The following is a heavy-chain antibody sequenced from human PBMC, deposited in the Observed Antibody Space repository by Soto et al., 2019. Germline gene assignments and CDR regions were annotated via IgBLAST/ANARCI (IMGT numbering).Heavy chain of an antibody. V-gene: IGHV3-48*02. CDR1: GFTFSSYS. D-gene: IGHD1-26*01. J-gene: IGHJ4*02. CDR2: ISSSSTI. CDR3: ARDMGQWELPDY. Sequence: EVQLVESGGGLVQPGGSLRLSCAASGFTFSSYSMNWVRQAPGKGLEWVSYISSSSTIYYADSVKGRFTISRDNAKNSLYLQMNSLRDEDTAVYYCARDMGQWELPDYWGQGTLVTVSS.